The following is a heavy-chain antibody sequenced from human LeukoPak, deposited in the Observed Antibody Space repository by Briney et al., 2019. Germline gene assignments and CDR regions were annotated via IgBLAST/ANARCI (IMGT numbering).Heavy chain of an antibody. D-gene: IGHD2-21*02. CDR1: GYTFTGYY. V-gene: IGHV1-2*02. Sequence: ASVTVSCKASGYTFTGYYMHWVRQAPGQGLEWMGWINTNSGGTNYAQESQGRVTMTRDTSISTAYLELSRLRSDDTAVYYCARDLMSGYCGGDCYSGFDYWGQGTLVTVSS. J-gene: IGHJ4*02. CDR3: ARDLMSGYCGGDCYSGFDY. CDR2: INTNSGGT.